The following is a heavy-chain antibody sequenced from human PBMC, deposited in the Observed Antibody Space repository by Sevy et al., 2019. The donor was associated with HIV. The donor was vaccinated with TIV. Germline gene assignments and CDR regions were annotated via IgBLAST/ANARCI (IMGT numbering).Heavy chain of an antibody. CDR3: AGGQQLENYYYYGMDV. Sequence: GGSLRLSCAASGFTFSSYSMNWVRQAPGKGLEWVSSISSSSSYIYYADSVKGRFTISRDNAKNSLYLQMNSLRAEDTAVYYCAGGQQLENYYYYGMDVWGQRTTVTVSS. D-gene: IGHD6-13*01. CDR1: GFTFSSYS. V-gene: IGHV3-21*01. J-gene: IGHJ6*02. CDR2: ISSSSSYI.